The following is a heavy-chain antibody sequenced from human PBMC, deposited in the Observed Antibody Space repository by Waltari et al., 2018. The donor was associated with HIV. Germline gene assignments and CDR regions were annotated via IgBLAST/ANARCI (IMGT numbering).Heavy chain of an antibody. Sequence: QVQLVQSGAEVKKPGASVKVSCKASGYTFTAYYMHWVRQAPGQGLEWMGWYNPNSCGTNYAQKFEGRVTLTLDTSITPAYMELSSLRSDDTAVYYCARGLSGSSHSCLGYWGQGTLVTVSS. D-gene: IGHD3-10*01. J-gene: IGHJ4*02. CDR3: ARGLSGSSHSCLGY. V-gene: IGHV1-2*02. CDR2: YNPNSCGT. CDR1: GYTFTAYY.